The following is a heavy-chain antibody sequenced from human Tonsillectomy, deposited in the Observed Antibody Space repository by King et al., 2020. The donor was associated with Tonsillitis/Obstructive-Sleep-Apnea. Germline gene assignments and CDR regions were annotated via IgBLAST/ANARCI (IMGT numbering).Heavy chain of an antibody. J-gene: IGHJ4*02. CDR3: ANGAQYYYDSSGYYGYYFDY. V-gene: IGHV2-5*02. D-gene: IGHD3-22*01. Sequence: ITLKESGPTLVKPTQTLTLTCTFSGFSLSTIGVGVGWIRQPPVKTLELLALIYWDDDKRYSPSLKSRLTITKDTTTNQVVLTMTHMDPVETATNYCANGAQYYYDSSGYYGYYFDYWGQGTLVTVSS. CDR2: IYWDDDK. CDR1: GFSLSTIGVG.